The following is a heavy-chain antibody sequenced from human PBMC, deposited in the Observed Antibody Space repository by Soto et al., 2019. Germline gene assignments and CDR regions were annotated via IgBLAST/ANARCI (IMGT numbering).Heavy chain of an antibody. CDR1: GGSISSGGYY. Sequence: SETLSLTCTVSGGSISSGGYYWSWIRQHPGKGLEWIGYIYYSTYYNPSLKSRATISVDTSKNQFSLKLSSVTAADTAVYYCARDYRASYPAYYYYGMDVWGQGTTVTVSS. D-gene: IGHD3-16*02. J-gene: IGHJ6*02. V-gene: IGHV4-31*03. CDR2: IYYST. CDR3: ARDYRASYPAYYYYGMDV.